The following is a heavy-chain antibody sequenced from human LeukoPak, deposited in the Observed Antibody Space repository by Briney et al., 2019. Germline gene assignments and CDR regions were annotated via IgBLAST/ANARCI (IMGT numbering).Heavy chain of an antibody. Sequence: GGSLRLSCVASGFTFSSYYMSWVRQAPGKGLEWVAHIDPDGNDKYYVDSVKGRFTISRDNSKNTLYLQMNSLRAEDTAVYYCARDRERRFGELLSGAFDIWGQGTMVTVSS. CDR1: GFTFSSYY. V-gene: IGHV3-7*01. J-gene: IGHJ3*02. CDR2: IDPDGNDK. D-gene: IGHD3-10*01. CDR3: ARDRERRFGELLSGAFDI.